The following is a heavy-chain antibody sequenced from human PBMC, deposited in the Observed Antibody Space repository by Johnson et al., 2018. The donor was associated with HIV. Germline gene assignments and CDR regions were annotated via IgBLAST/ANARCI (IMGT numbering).Heavy chain of an antibody. CDR3: ASPEAPYYDILTGYYAAFDI. V-gene: IGHV3-9*01. CDR1: GFTFDDYA. CDR2: ISWNSGSI. J-gene: IGHJ3*02. D-gene: IGHD3-9*01. Sequence: EVQLVEPGGGLVQPGGSLRLSCAASGFTFDDYAMHWVRQAPGKGLECVSGISWNSGSIGYADSVKGRFTISRDNSKNTLYLQMNSLRAEDTAVYYCASPEAPYYDILTGYYAAFDIWGQGTMVTVSS.